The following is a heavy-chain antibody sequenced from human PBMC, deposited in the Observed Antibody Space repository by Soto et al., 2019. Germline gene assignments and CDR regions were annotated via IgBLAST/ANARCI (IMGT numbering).Heavy chain of an antibody. Sequence: QVQLVESGGGLVKPGGSLRLSCAASGITFSDYYMSWIRQAPGKGLEWVSYISSSGRHMFYADSVKGQFTISRDNAKNSLYLQMKSLRAEDTAVYYCARVYCSTTSCYGDVWGQGTTVTVSS. CDR1: GITFSDYY. CDR3: ARVYCSTTSCYGDV. V-gene: IGHV3-11*01. D-gene: IGHD2-2*01. J-gene: IGHJ6*02. CDR2: ISSSGRHM.